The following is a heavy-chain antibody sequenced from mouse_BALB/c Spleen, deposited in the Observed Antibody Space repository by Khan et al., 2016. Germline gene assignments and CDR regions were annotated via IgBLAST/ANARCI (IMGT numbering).Heavy chain of an antibody. J-gene: IGHJ3*01. V-gene: IGHV9-3-1*01. CDR2: INTYTGEP. CDR3: ARRGYYGNSWFAY. D-gene: IGHD2-1*01. Sequence: QSQLVQSGPELKKPGETVKISCKASGYTFTNYGMNWVKQAPGKGLKWMGWINTYTGEPTYADDFKGRFAFSLETSASTAYLQINNLKNEDTATYFCARRGYYGNSWFAYWGQGTLVTVSA. CDR1: GYTFTNYG.